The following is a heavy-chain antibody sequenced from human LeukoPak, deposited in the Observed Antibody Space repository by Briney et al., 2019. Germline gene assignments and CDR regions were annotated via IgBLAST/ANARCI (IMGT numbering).Heavy chain of an antibody. CDR1: GGSISSYY. J-gene: IGHJ6*02. CDR3: ARSDYYYGMDV. CDR2: IYHSGST. V-gene: IGHV4-59*12. Sequence: SETLSLTCTVSGGSISSYYWSWIRQPPGKGLEWIGYIYHSGSTYYNPSLKSRVTISVDRSKNQFSLKLSSVTAADTAVYYCARSDYYYGMDVWGQGTTVTVSS.